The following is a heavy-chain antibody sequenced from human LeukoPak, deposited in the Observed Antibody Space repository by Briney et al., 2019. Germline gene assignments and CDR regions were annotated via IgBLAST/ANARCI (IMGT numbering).Heavy chain of an antibody. V-gene: IGHV4-4*02. Sequence: SETLSLTCAVSGGPISSSNWWSWVRQPPGKGLEWIGEIYHSGSTNYNPSLKGRVTISVDKSKNQFSLKLSSVTAADTAVYYCARDVTIFGLRNWFDPWGQGTLVTVSS. J-gene: IGHJ5*02. CDR3: ARDVTIFGLRNWFDP. D-gene: IGHD3-3*01. CDR2: IYHSGST. CDR1: GGPISSSNW.